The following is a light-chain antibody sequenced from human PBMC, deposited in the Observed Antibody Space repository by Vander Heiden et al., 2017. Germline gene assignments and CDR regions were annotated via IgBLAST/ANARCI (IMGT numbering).Light chain of an antibody. J-gene: IGKJ2*03. Sequence: EIVLTQSPGTLSLSQGERATLSCRASQSVTNFLAWYQHKPGQAPRLLIYDADNRATGIPPRFSGNGSGTDFTLTISSLDPEDFAVYYCQQLNKCPPVHSFGQGTKLEI. CDR3: QQLNKCPPVHS. CDR2: DAD. CDR1: QSVTNF. V-gene: IGKV3-11*01.